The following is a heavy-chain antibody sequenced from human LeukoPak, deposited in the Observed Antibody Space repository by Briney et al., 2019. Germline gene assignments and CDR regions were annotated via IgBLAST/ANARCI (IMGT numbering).Heavy chain of an antibody. D-gene: IGHD2-2*01. Sequence: ASVKVSCKASGYTFTSYGISWVRQAPGQGLEWMGWISAYNGNTNYAQKLQGRVTMTTDTSTSTAYMELRSLRSDDTAVYYCARERCSSTSCYSRYYYYMDVWGKGTTVTVSS. CDR1: GYTFTSYG. V-gene: IGHV1-18*01. J-gene: IGHJ6*03. CDR3: ARERCSSTSCYSRYYYYMDV. CDR2: ISAYNGNT.